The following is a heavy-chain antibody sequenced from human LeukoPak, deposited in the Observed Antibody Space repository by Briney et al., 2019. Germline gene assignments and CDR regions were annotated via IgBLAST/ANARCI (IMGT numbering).Heavy chain of an antibody. CDR1: GYSFSSYW. CDR3: ARPGYNWNNQGIDY. CDR2: IYPDDSDT. Sequence: GESLKISCEGSGYSFSSYWIGWVRQMPGKGLXXXXXIYPDDSDTRYSPSFQGQVTISADKSISTAYLQWSSLKASDTAMYYCARPGYNWNNQGIDYWGQGTLVTVSS. J-gene: IGHJ4*02. D-gene: IGHD1/OR15-1a*01. V-gene: IGHV5-51*01.